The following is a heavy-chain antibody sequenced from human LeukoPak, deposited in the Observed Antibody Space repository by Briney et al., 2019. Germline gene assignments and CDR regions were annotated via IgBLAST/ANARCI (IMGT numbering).Heavy chain of an antibody. V-gene: IGHV3-30*02. CDR2: IRYDGSNK. D-gene: IGHD1-26*01. CDR1: GFTFSSYA. CDR3: AKDLSYFLVERNAFDI. J-gene: IGHJ3*02. Sequence: RGSLRLSCAASGFTFSSYAMHWVRQAPGKGLEWVAFIRYDGSNKYYADSVKGRFTISRDNSKNTLYLQMNSLRAEDTAVYYCAKDLSYFLVERNAFDIWGQGTMVTVSS.